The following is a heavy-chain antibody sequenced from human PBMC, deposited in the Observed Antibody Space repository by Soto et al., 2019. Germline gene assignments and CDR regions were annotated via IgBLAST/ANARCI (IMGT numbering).Heavy chain of an antibody. CDR3: ARVGRGLDCSGGSCYSNDYYYYMDV. D-gene: IGHD2-15*01. CDR2: IYHSGST. Sequence: SETLSLTCAVSSGSISSSNWWSWVRQPPGKGLEWIGEIYHSGSTNYNPSLKSRVTISVDKSKNQFSLKLSSVTAVDTAVYYCARVGRGLDCSGGSCYSNDYYYYMDVWGKGTTVTVSS. CDR1: SGSISSSNW. V-gene: IGHV4-4*02. J-gene: IGHJ6*03.